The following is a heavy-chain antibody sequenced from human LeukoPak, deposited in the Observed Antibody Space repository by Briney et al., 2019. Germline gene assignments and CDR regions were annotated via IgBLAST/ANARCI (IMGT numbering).Heavy chain of an antibody. CDR2: IRTTAEGAKYA. J-gene: IGHJ4*02. V-gene: IGHV3-48*02. CDR3: ATDQRYAFDY. CDR1: RFSFSSCA. Sequence: PGGSLRLSCAASRFSFSSCAMTWVRQAPGKGLEWISNIRTTAEGAKYAYYADSVKGRVTISRDDGKNTLYLHMNSLRDDDTAVYYCATDQRYAFDYWGQGILVTVSS. D-gene: IGHD3-9*01.